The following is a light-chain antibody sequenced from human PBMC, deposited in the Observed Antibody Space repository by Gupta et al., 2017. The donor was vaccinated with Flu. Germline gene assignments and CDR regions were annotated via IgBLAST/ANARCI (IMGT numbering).Light chain of an antibody. Sequence: SYVLTQPPSLSVAPGQTARITCGGHNRGSKSVHWYQQKPGQAPGLVVYDDNGRPAGIPERFSGSNSGNTATLTFSRVEAGDEADYYCQVWGDYGDVVFGGGTKLTGL. CDR1: NRGSKS. CDR2: DDN. J-gene: IGLJ2*01. CDR3: QVWGDYGDVV. V-gene: IGLV3-21*02.